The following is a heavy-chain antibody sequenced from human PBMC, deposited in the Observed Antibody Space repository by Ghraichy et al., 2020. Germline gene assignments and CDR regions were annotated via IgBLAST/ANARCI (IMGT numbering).Heavy chain of an antibody. V-gene: IGHV3-21*01. CDR3: SRDSGDYHGAHMDY. D-gene: IGHD4-17*01. Sequence: GGSLRLSCAASGFTFNIYSMNWVRQAPGKGLEWVSSISSTSHYIYYSESVKGRFTISRDNAKNSLYLQMDSLRAEDTAVYYCSRDSGDYHGAHMDYWGQGTLVTVSS. J-gene: IGHJ4*02. CDR1: GFTFNIYS. CDR2: ISSTSHYI.